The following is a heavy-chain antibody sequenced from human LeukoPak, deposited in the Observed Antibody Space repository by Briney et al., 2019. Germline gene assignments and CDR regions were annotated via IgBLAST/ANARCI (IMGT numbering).Heavy chain of an antibody. CDR2: INHSGIT. V-gene: IGHV4-39*07. J-gene: IGHJ5*02. CDR3: ARAVIVVAAATQRNWFDP. D-gene: IGHD2-15*01. CDR1: GGSISSNSYY. Sequence: PSETLSLTCTVSGGSISSNSYYWPWIRQTPGKGLEWIGEINHSGITDCNPSLRSRVTISVDTSKNQFSLKLSSVTAADTAIYYCARAVIVVAAATQRNWFDPWGQGTLVTVSS.